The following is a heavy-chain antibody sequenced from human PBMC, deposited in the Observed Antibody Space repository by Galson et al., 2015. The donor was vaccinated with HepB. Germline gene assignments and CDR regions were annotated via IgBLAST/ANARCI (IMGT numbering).Heavy chain of an antibody. V-gene: IGHV3-9*01. CDR3: AKGIAARPTWFDP. J-gene: IGHJ5*02. Sequence: SLSLSCAASGFTFDDYAMHWVRQAPGKGLEWVSGISWNSGSIGYADSVKGRFTISRDNAKNSLYLQMNSLRAEDTALYYCAKGIAARPTWFDPWGQGTLVTVSS. CDR2: ISWNSGSI. CDR1: GFTFDDYA. D-gene: IGHD6-6*01.